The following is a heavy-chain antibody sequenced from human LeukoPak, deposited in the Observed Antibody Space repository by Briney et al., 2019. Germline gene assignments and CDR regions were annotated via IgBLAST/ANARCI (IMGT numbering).Heavy chain of an antibody. CDR3: ARVVRSVWGSYRPYFDY. CDR2: MNPNSGNT. D-gene: IGHD3-16*02. J-gene: IGHJ4*02. V-gene: IGHV1-18*01. CDR1: GYTFTSYD. Sequence: ASVKVSCKASGYTFTSYDINWVRQATGQGLEWMGWMNPNSGNTNYAQKLQGRVTMTTDTSTSTAYMELRSLRSDDTAVYYCARVVRSVWGSYRPYFDYWGQGTLVTVSS.